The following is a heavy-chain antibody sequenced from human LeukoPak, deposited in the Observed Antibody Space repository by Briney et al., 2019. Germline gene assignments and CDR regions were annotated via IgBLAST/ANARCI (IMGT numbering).Heavy chain of an antibody. D-gene: IGHD3-16*02. Sequence: GASVNVSCKASGGTFSSYAISWVRQAPGQGLEWMGGIIPIFGTANYAQKFQGRVTITADESTSTAYMELNSLRSEDTAVYYCAREVPPFYDYVWGSYRYYFDYWGQGTLVTVSS. J-gene: IGHJ4*02. CDR1: GGTFSSYA. CDR2: IIPIFGTA. V-gene: IGHV1-69*13. CDR3: AREVPPFYDYVWGSYRYYFDY.